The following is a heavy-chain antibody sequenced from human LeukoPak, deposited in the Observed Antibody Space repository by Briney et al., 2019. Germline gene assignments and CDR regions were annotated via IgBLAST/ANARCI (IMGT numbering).Heavy chain of an antibody. CDR3: ARGLGDIVVVPAATPDY. J-gene: IGHJ4*02. D-gene: IGHD2-2*01. Sequence: GGSLRLSCAASGFTFSSYSMNWVRQAPGKGLECVANIKQDGSEKYYVDSVKGRFTISRDNAKNSLYLQMNSLRAEDTALYYCARGLGDIVVVPAATPDYWGQGTLVTVSS. CDR1: GFTFSSYS. CDR2: IKQDGSEK. V-gene: IGHV3-7*03.